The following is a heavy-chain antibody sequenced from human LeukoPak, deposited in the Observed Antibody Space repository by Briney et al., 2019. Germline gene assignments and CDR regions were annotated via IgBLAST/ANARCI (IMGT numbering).Heavy chain of an antibody. CDR2: IGSSSSYI. CDR1: GFTFSSYS. Sequence: GGSLRLSCAASGFTFSSYSMNWVRQAPGKGLEWVSSIGSSSSYIYYADSVKGRFTISRDNAKNSLYLQMNSLRAEDTAVYYCAKGRFYYYGSGSYEMDVWGQGTTVTVSS. J-gene: IGHJ6*02. V-gene: IGHV3-21*01. D-gene: IGHD3-10*01. CDR3: AKGRFYYYGSGSYEMDV.